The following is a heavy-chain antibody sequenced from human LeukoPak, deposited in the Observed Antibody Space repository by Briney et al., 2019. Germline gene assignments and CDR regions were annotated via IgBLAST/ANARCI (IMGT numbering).Heavy chain of an antibody. CDR3: ARRIAAAGTWFDP. CDR2: IYTGGST. J-gene: IGHJ5*02. CDR1: GGSISSYY. D-gene: IGHD6-13*01. V-gene: IGHV4-4*09. Sequence: SETLSLTCTVSGGSISSYYWSWIRQPPGKGLEWIGDIYTGGSTNYNLSLKSRVTISVDTSKNQFSLKLSSVTAADTAVYYCARRIAAAGTWFDPWGQGTLVTVSS.